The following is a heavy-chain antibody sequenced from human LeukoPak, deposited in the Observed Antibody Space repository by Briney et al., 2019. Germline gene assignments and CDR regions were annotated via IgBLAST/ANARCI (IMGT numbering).Heavy chain of an antibody. J-gene: IGHJ4*02. Sequence: GGSLRLSCAASGFSFSSYAMHWVRQAPGKGLEWVAAIPNDGTKTYYADSVKGRFTISRDNSKNTLYLLMNSLIPEDTAVYYCAREVVSSPSYFDSWGQGTLVTVSS. CDR1: GFSFSSYA. D-gene: IGHD2-15*01. CDR2: IPNDGTKT. V-gene: IGHV3-30*14. CDR3: AREVVSSPSYFDS.